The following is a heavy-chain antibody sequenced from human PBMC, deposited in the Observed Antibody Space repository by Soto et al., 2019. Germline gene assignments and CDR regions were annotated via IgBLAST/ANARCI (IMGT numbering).Heavy chain of an antibody. J-gene: IGHJ3*02. D-gene: IGHD3-10*01. V-gene: IGHV4-59*01. CDR2: IYYSGST. CDR1: GGSISSYY. CDR3: ARDRTMVRGQRGAFDI. Sequence: PSETLSLTCTVSGGSISSYYWSWIRQPPGKGLEWIGYIYYSGSTNYNPSLKSRVTISVDTSKNQFSLKLSSVTAADTAVYYCARDRTMVRGQRGAFDIWGQGTMVTVSS.